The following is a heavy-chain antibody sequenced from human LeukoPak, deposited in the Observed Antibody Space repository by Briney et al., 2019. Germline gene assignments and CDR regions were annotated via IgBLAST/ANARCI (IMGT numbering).Heavy chain of an antibody. D-gene: IGHD1-26*01. V-gene: IGHV4-59*01. Sequence: SETLSLTCTVSGGSISSYYWSWIRQPPGKGLEWIGYIYYSGSTNYNPSLKSRVTISVDTSKNQLSLKLSSVTAADTAVYYCARARGATTHFDYWGQGTLVTVSS. CDR1: GGSISSYY. CDR2: IYYSGST. CDR3: ARARGATTHFDY. J-gene: IGHJ4*02.